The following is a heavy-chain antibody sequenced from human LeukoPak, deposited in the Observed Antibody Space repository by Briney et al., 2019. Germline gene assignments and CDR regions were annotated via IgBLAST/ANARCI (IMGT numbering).Heavy chain of an antibody. D-gene: IGHD5-18*01. CDR3: ARSYSYGLNWFDP. CDR2: IYDSGST. V-gene: IGHV4-39*07. Sequence: SETLSLTCTVSGGSIRSSYYYWGWIRQPPGKGLEWIGSIYDSGSTYYNPSLKSRVTISVDTSKNQFSLKLSSVTAADTAVYYCARSYSYGLNWFDPWGQGTLVTVSS. J-gene: IGHJ5*02. CDR1: GGSIRSSYYY.